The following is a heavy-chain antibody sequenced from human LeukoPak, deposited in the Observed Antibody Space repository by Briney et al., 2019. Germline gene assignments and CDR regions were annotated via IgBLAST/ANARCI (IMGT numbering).Heavy chain of an antibody. CDR2: MSSTRPTI. J-gene: IGHJ4*02. D-gene: IGHD1-1*01. CDR3: AREKASTTGTTDYDY. Sequence: PGGSLRFSCAASGFTFSNYNMNWVRQAPGKGLEWISYMSSTRPTIYYSNSVAGRFTISRDDARGSLFLQMNSLRVEDTAVYYCAREKASTTGTTDYDYWGQGTLVTVSS. CDR1: GFTFSNYN. V-gene: IGHV3-48*01.